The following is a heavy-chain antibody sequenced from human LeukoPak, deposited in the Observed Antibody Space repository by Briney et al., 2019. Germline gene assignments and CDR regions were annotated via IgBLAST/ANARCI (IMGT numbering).Heavy chain of an antibody. Sequence: ASVKVSCKASGYTFTSYDINWVRQATGQGLEWMGWMNPNSGNTGYAQKFQGRVTITRNTSISTAYMELSSLRSEDTAVYYCARARVGCSSCHNDYWGQGTLVTVSS. D-gene: IGHD2-2*02. CDR1: GYTFTSYD. J-gene: IGHJ4*02. CDR2: MNPNSGNT. CDR3: ARARVGCSSCHNDY. V-gene: IGHV1-8*03.